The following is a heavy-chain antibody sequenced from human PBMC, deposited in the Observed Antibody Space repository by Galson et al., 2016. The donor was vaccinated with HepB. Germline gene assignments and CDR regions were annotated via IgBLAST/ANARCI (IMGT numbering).Heavy chain of an antibody. D-gene: IGHD2-2*01. CDR3: ARGRAAILDYFYYGMDV. CDR2: ISYDGNSK. Sequence: SLRLSCAASGFTFSNYAVHWVRQAPGKGLEWVAVISYDGNSKYYADSVKGQFTISRDNSKSTLYLQMDSLRAEDTAVYYCARGRAAILDYFYYGMDVWGQGTTVTVSS. V-gene: IGHV3-30-3*01. J-gene: IGHJ6*02. CDR1: GFTFSNYA.